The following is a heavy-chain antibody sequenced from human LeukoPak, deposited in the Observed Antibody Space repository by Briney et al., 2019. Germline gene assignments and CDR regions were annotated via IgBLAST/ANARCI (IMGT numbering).Heavy chain of an antibody. CDR2: ISGSGGST. Sequence: PGGSLRLSCAASGFTFSSYGMSWVRQAPGKGLEWVSAISGSGGSTYYADSVKGRFTISRDNSKNTLYLQMNSLRAEDTAVYYCAKDRGWLQLITDYWGQGTLVTVSS. CDR3: AKDRGWLQLITDY. CDR1: GFTFSSYG. V-gene: IGHV3-23*01. D-gene: IGHD5-24*01. J-gene: IGHJ4*02.